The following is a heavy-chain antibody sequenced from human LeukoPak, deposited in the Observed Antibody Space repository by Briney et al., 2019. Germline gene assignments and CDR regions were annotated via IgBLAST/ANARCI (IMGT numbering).Heavy chain of an antibody. Sequence: SETLSLTCTVSGGSISTYYWSWLRQPPGKGLEWIGYIYYSGNTNCNPSLNSRLTISVDTSKNRFSLNLSSVTAADTAVYYCARVGTYAFDVWGQGTMVTVSS. V-gene: IGHV4-59*01. J-gene: IGHJ3*01. D-gene: IGHD1-14*01. CDR1: GGSISTYY. CDR2: IYYSGNT. CDR3: ARVGTYAFDV.